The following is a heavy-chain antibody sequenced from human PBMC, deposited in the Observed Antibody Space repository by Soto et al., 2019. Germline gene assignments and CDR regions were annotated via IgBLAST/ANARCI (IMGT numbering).Heavy chain of an antibody. Sequence: GGSLRLSCAGSGFTLSRHTMNWVRQAPWKGLEWVSFIGSRTSDIYYADSVKGRFTISRDNAKNSLYLDLTRLRAEDTAVYFCVRDYYDTSGYPNTFDMWGQGTMVTVSS. CDR2: IGSRTSDI. CDR3: VRDYYDTSGYPNTFDM. J-gene: IGHJ3*02. D-gene: IGHD3-22*01. CDR1: GFTLSRHT. V-gene: IGHV3-21*01.